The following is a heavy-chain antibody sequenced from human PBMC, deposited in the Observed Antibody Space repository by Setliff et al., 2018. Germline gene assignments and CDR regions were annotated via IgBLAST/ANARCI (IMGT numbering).Heavy chain of an antibody. CDR2: IRSKADSYAT. V-gene: IGHV3-73*01. CDR3: AITMTTGVDFFDY. D-gene: IGHD4-17*01. CDR1: GFPFSGSA. Sequence: LRLSCAASGFPFSGSAVYWVRQASGRGLEWVGRIRSKADSYATAYAASVKARLTISRDDSKNTAYLQVNSLKTEDTAVYYCAITMTTGVDFFDYWGQGTLVTVSS. J-gene: IGHJ4*02.